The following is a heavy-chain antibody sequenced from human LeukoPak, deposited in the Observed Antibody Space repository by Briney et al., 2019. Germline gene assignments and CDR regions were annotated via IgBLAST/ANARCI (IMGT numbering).Heavy chain of an antibody. D-gene: IGHD3-10*01. Sequence: GGSLRLSCAASGFTFSSYAMSWVRQAPGKGLEWVSAISGSGGSTYYADSVKGRFTISRDNSKNTLYPQMNSLGAEDTAVYYCAKADTYYYGSGSPGLNYWGQGTLVTVSS. CDR1: GFTFSSYA. CDR3: AKADTYYYGSGSPGLNY. J-gene: IGHJ4*02. CDR2: ISGSGGST. V-gene: IGHV3-23*01.